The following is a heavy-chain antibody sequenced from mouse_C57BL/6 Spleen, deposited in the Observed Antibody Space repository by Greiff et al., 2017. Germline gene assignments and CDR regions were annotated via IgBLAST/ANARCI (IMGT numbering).Heavy chain of an antibody. Sequence: EVQVVESGDGLVKPGGSLKLSCAASGFTFSSYAMSWVRQTPGKRLEWVAYISSGGDYIYYADTVKGRFTLSRDNARNTLYLQMSSLTSEDTAMYYCTRAAYDDDESAMDYWGQGTSVTVSS. CDR2: ISSGGDYI. CDR3: TRAAYDDDESAMDY. D-gene: IGHD2-4*01. J-gene: IGHJ4*01. V-gene: IGHV5-9-1*02. CDR1: GFTFSSYA.